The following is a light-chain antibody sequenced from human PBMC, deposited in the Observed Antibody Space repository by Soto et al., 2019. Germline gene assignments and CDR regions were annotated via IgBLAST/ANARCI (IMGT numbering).Light chain of an antibody. CDR3: QQYNSYLYT. V-gene: IGKV1-5*01. CDR2: DAS. J-gene: IGKJ2*01. Sequence: DIQMTQSPSTLSSSVGDRVTITCRASQSISSWLAWYQQKPGKAPKRLIYDASSLESGVPSRLIGSGSGTEFPLTISSLQPDDFANYYCQQYNSYLYTFGQGTKLEIK. CDR1: QSISSW.